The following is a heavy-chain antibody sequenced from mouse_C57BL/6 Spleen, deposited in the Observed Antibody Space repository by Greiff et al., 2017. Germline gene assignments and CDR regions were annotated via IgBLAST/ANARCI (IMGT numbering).Heavy chain of an antibody. J-gene: IGHJ3*01. V-gene: IGHV3-1*01. D-gene: IGHD2-3*01. CDR3: ARGGYYFAY. CDR2: ISYSGST. CDR1: GYSITSGYD. Sequence: DVQLQESGPGMVKPSQSLSLTCTVTGYSITSGYDWHWIRHFPGNKLEWMGYISYSGSTNYNPSLKSRISITHDTSKNHFFLKLNSVTTEDTATDYCARGGYYFAYWGQGTLVTVSA.